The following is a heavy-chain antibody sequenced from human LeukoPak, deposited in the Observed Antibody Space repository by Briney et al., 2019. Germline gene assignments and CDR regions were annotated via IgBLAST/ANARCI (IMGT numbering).Heavy chain of an antibody. J-gene: IGHJ3*02. CDR3: ARGGDRYDRSKVGGVKDAFDI. CDR2: INPNSGGT. CDR1: GYTFTSYY. Sequence: GASVKVSCKASGYTFTSYYMHWVRQAPGQGLEWMGWINPNSGGTNYAQKFQGRVTMTRDTSISTAYMELSRLRSDDTAVYYGARGGDRYDRSKVGGVKDAFDIWGQGTMVTVSS. V-gene: IGHV1-2*02. D-gene: IGHD3-10*02.